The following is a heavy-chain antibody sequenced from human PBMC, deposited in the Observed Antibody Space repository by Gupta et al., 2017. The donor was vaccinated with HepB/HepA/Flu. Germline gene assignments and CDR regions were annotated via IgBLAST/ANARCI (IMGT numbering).Heavy chain of an antibody. CDR1: GFTFGDHG. CDR2: ITYNCGST. Sequence: EVQLMESGGRVIRPGGSLRLSCAASGFTFGDHGMSWVRHAPGKGLGWVTGITYNCGSTGYSDSGKGRFTISRDNAENSLYLQMDSLRAEDTALYFWARGYNDIKAFYYGMGGWGQGTTVTVSS. V-gene: IGHV3-20*04. CDR3: ARGYNDIKAFYYGMGG. J-gene: IGHJ6*02. D-gene: IGHD3-10*01.